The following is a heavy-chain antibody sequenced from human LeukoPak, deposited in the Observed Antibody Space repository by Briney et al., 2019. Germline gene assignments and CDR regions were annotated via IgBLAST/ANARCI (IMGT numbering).Heavy chain of an antibody. D-gene: IGHD6-13*01. J-gene: IGHJ4*02. CDR1: GFTFSSYA. CDR2: ISGSGGST. V-gene: IGHV3-23*01. Sequence: PGGSLRLSCAPSGFTFSSYAMSWVRQAPGKGLEWVSAISGSGGSTYYADSVKGRFTISRDNSKNTLYLQMNSLRAEDTAVYYCANAVYSSSWYYFDYWGQGTLVTVSS. CDR3: ANAVYSSSWYYFDY.